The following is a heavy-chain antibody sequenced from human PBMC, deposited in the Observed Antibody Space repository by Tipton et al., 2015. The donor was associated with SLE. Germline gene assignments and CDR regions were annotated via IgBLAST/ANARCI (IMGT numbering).Heavy chain of an antibody. CDR2: ISASSGTQ. CDR1: GFTLSNHG. V-gene: IGHV3-48*01. Sequence: SLRLSCAASGFTLSNHGMNWVRQAPGKGLEWVSYISASSGTQIYADSVQGRFTVSRDNAKNALYLQMNSLRAADTAVYYCARGGDIGYCSGDSCYYRDYFDSWGQGTLVTVSS. D-gene: IGHD2-15*01. J-gene: IGHJ4*02. CDR3: ARGGDIGYCSGDSCYYRDYFDS.